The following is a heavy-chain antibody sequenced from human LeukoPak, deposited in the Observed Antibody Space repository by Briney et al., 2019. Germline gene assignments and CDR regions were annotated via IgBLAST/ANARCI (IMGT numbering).Heavy chain of an antibody. CDR1: GGSISSSSYY. CDR2: IYYSGST. CDR3: ARDGNTGEMATMNPLSYSFDY. D-gene: IGHD5-24*01. V-gene: IGHV4-39*07. Sequence: PSETLSLTCTVSGGSISSSSYYWGWIRQPPGKGLEWIGSIYYSGSTYYNPSLKSRVTISVDTSKNQFSLKLSSVTAADTAAYYCARDGNTGEMATMNPLSYSFDYWGQGTLVTVSS. J-gene: IGHJ4*02.